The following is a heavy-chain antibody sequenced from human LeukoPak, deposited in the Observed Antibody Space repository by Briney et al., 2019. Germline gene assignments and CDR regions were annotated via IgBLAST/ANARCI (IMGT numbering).Heavy chain of an antibody. V-gene: IGHV3-21*01. CDR3: AELGITMIGGV. D-gene: IGHD3-10*02. CDR1: GFTFNTYH. CDR2: ITSSSSYT. J-gene: IGHJ6*04. Sequence: GGSLRLSCAASGFTFNTYHMNWVRQAPGKGLEWVSSITSSSSYTYYAESVKGRFTISRDNAKNSLYLQMNSLRAEDTAVYYCAELGITMIGGVWGKGTTVTISS.